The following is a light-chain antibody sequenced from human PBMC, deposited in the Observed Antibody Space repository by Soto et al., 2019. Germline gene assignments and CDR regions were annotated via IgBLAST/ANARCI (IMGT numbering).Light chain of an antibody. Sequence: EIVMTQSPATLSLSPGERATLSCRASQSVGKYLVWYQQKPGQAPRLLIYDASNRATGIPARFSGGGSGTDFTLTISSLGPEDFAVYFCQQRYDWPWTFGLGTKV. J-gene: IGKJ1*01. V-gene: IGKV3-11*01. CDR1: QSVGKY. CDR2: DAS. CDR3: QQRYDWPWT.